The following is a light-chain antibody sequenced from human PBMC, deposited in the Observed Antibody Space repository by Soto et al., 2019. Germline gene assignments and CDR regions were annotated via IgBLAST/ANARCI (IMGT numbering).Light chain of an antibody. CDR2: AAS. CDR3: QQSDSTPIT. Sequence: DIQMTQSPSSLSASVGDRVTITCRASQSISSFLNWYQQKPGKAPKLLIYAASSLQSGVPSRFSGSGSGTDFTLTISSRRPEDFATYYCQQSDSTPITFGPGTKVEIK. V-gene: IGKV1-39*01. CDR1: QSISSF. J-gene: IGKJ3*01.